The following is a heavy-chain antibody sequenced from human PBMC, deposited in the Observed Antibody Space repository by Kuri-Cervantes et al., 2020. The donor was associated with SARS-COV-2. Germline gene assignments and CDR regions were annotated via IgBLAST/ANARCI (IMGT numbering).Heavy chain of an antibody. V-gene: IGHV3-30*01. CDR2: ISYDGSNK. D-gene: IGHD2-15*01. CDR1: GFTFSSYA. J-gene: IGHJ4*02. CDR3: ASPPGRVVVAARAGADY. Sequence: GESLKISCAASGFTFSSYAMHWVRQAPGKGLEWVAVISYDGSNKYYADSVKGRFTISRDNSKNTLYLQMNSLRAEDTAVYYCASPPGRVVVAARAGADYWGQGTLVTVSS.